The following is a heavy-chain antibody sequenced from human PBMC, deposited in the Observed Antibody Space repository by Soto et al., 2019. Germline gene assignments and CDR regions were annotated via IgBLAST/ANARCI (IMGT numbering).Heavy chain of an antibody. Sequence: EVQLVESGGGLVKPGGSLRLSCAASGFTFSSYSMNWVRQAPGKGLEWVSSISSSSSYIYYADSVKGRFTISRDNAKNSLYMQMNSLRAEDTAVYYCARGTPQPRSGWLEGWGQGTLVTVSS. CDR1: GFTFSSYS. V-gene: IGHV3-21*01. J-gene: IGHJ4*02. CDR2: ISSSSSYI. D-gene: IGHD6-19*01. CDR3: ARGTPQPRSGWLEG.